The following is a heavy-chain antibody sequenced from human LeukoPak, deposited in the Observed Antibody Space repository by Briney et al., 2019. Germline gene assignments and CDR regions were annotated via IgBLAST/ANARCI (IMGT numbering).Heavy chain of an antibody. Sequence: SQTLSLTCTVSGGSISSGGYSWSWIRQPPGKGLEWIGYTYHSGSTYYNPSLKSRVTISVDRSKNQFSLKLSSVTAADTAVYYCARGLTIFGVAPDYWGQGTLVTVSS. CDR3: ARGLTIFGVAPDY. V-gene: IGHV4-30-2*01. CDR1: GGSISSGGYS. D-gene: IGHD3-3*01. J-gene: IGHJ4*02. CDR2: TYHSGST.